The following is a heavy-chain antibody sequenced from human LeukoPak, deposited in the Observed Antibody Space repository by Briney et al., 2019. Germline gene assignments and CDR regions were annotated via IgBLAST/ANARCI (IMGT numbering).Heavy chain of an antibody. CDR1: GGSISSGGYY. CDR3: ARAAVDIVATSAFDI. J-gene: IGHJ3*02. CDR2: IYHSGST. Sequence: SETLSLTCTVSGGSISSGGYYWSWIRQPPGKGLEWIGYIYHSGSTYYNPSLKSRVTISVDKSKNQFSLKLSSVTAADTAVYYCARAAVDIVATSAFDIWGQGTMVTVSS. V-gene: IGHV4-30-2*01. D-gene: IGHD5-12*01.